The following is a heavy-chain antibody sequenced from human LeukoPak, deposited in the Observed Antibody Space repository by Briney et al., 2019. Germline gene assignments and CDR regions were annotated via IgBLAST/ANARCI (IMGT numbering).Heavy chain of an antibody. CDR3: ARGGLRAGTGGFDP. CDR1: GYTFTDYD. D-gene: IGHD6-13*01. Sequence: ASVKVSCKPSGYTFTDYDINWVRQATGQGLEGMGWMNSKSGDTGYAQKFQGRVTMTRKTSTSTAYMELSSLRSEDTAVYYCARGGLRAGTGGFDPWGQGTLVIVSS. V-gene: IGHV1-8*01. J-gene: IGHJ5*02. CDR2: MNSKSGDT.